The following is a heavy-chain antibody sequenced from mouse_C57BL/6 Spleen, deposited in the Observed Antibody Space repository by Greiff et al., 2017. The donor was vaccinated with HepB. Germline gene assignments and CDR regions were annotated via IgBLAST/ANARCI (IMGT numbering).Heavy chain of an antibody. J-gene: IGHJ3*01. CDR3: ARGHYGSSPRFAY. CDR2: INPGSGGT. CDR1: GYAFTNYL. V-gene: IGHV1-54*01. Sequence: VKLMESGAELVRPGTSVKVSCKASGYAFTNYLIEWVKQRPGQGLEWIGVINPGSGGTNYNEKFKGKATLTADKSSSTAYMQLSSLTSEDSAVYFCARGHYGSSPRFAYWGQGTLVTVSA. D-gene: IGHD1-1*01.